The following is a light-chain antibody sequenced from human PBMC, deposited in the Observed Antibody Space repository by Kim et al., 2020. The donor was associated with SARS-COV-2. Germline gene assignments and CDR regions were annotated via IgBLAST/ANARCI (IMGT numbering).Light chain of an antibody. Sequence: PATIYCRSSESLVYSEGNIYLNWFHQRPGQTPRRLIDKVSNRDSGVPDRFSGSGSGTDFTLQISRVEAEDVGIYYCMQGTHWPFTFGPGTKVDIK. CDR1: ESLVYSEGNIY. CDR3: MQGTHWPFT. V-gene: IGKV2-30*01. CDR2: KVS. J-gene: IGKJ3*01.